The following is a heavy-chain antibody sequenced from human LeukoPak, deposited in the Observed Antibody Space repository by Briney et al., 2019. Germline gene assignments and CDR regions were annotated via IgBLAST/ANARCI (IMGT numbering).Heavy chain of an antibody. CDR2: FDPEDGET. CDR3: ATVYSNYGDYYGMDV. D-gene: IGHD4-11*01. CDR1: GYTLTELS. J-gene: IGHJ6*02. V-gene: IGHV1-24*01. Sequence: ASVKVSCKVSGYTLTELSMHWVRQAPGKGLEWMGGFDPEDGETIYAQKFQGRVTMTEDTSTDTAYMELSSLRSEDTAVYYRATVYSNYGDYYGMDVWGQGTTVTVSS.